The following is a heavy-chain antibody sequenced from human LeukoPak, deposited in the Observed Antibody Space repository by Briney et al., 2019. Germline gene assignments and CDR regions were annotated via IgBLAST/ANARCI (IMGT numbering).Heavy chain of an antibody. V-gene: IGHV3-30-3*01. CDR1: GFSFNSDW. J-gene: IGHJ4*02. CDR3: AREYYDFWSGYLGLVDY. Sequence: PGGSLRLSCAASGFSFNSDWMDWVRQAPGKGLEWVAVISYDGSNKYYADSVKGRFTISRDNSKNTLYLQMNGLRAEDTAVYYCAREYYDFWSGYLGLVDYWGQGTLVTVSS. D-gene: IGHD3-3*01. CDR2: ISYDGSNK.